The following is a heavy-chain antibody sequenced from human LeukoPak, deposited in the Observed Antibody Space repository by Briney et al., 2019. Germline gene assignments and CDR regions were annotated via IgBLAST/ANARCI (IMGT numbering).Heavy chain of an antibody. CDR1: GYTFTNYG. CDR2: INPNSGGT. Sequence: ASVKVSCKTSGYTFTNYGITWVRQAPGQGLEWMGWINPNSGGTKFAQKFQDRVSMTRDTAISTAYMELSRLTSDDTAVYYCARDYSTNADWFDPWGQGTLVTVSS. D-gene: IGHD6-13*01. V-gene: IGHV1-2*02. CDR3: ARDYSTNADWFDP. J-gene: IGHJ5*02.